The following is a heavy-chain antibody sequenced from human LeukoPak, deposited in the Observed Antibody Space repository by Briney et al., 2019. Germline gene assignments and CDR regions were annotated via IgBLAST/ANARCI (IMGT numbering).Heavy chain of an antibody. J-gene: IGHJ3*02. Sequence: PGGSLRLSCAASGFTFSSYRVNWVRQAPGKGLEWVSSISERSSYLYSADSMKGRSTISRDNAKNSLYLQMNSLRAEDTAVYYCARPTRRQNDALDIWGQGTVVTVSS. CDR3: ARPTRRQNDALDI. CDR1: GFTFSSYR. CDR2: ISERSSYL. V-gene: IGHV3-21*01.